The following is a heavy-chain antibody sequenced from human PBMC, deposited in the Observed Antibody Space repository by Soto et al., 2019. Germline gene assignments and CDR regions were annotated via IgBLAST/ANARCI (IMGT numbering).Heavy chain of an antibody. Sequence: EVQLVESGGGLVQPGGSLRLSCEASGFTFRSYWMHWVRQAPGKGLEWVSCLSTDGSGTTYADSVKGRFTISRDNAKYTLYLQMNSLRADDTAVYYCARDREYCSVNSCWKAFDIWGQGTMVTVSS. CDR2: LSTDGSGT. CDR3: ARDREYCSVNSCWKAFDI. V-gene: IGHV3-74*01. CDR1: GFTFRSYW. J-gene: IGHJ3*02. D-gene: IGHD2-15*01.